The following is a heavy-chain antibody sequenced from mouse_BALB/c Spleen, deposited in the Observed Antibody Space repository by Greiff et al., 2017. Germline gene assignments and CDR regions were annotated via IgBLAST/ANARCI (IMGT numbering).Heavy chain of an antibody. D-gene: IGHD2-3*01. J-gene: IGHJ4*01. CDR1: GYTFTSYW. CDR2: IYPGDGDT. CDR3: ARWGNAMDY. Sequence: LQESGAELARPGASVKLSCKASGYTFTSYWMQWVKQRPGQGLEWIGAIYPGDGDTRYTQKFKGKATLTADKSSSTAYMQLSSLASEDSAVYYCARWGNAMDYWGQGTSVTVSS. V-gene: IGHV1-87*01.